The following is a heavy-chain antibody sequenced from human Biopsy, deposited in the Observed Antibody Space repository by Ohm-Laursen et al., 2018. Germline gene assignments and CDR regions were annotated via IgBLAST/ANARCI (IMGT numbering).Heavy chain of an antibody. D-gene: IGHD2-2*01. J-gene: IGHJ4*02. CDR2: ISYTEGI. CDR1: GGSISGYH. Sequence: GTLSLTCTVSGGSISGYHWGWIRKSPGKGLEWLAYISYTEGITSNPSLNGRATMSLDTSKNQFSLRLIYVTAADTAVYYCARMPHFDYWGQGILVTVSS. CDR3: ARMPHFDY. V-gene: IGHV4-59*01.